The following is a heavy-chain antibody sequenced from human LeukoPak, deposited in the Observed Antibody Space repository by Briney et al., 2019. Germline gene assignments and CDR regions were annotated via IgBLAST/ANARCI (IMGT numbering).Heavy chain of an antibody. CDR1: GFTFGSYA. CDR2: INGRGGST. D-gene: IGHD3-3*01. CDR3: VKGGTDYDFWNDSSYSYYFDF. J-gene: IGHJ4*02. V-gene: IGHV3-23*01. Sequence: PGGSLRLSCAASGFTFGSYAMSWVRQAPGKGLEWVSYINGRGGSTFYADSVKGRLTISRDNSKNTLFLQMNSLRAEDTAIYYCVKGGTDYDFWNDSSYSYYFDFWGQGTLVTVSS.